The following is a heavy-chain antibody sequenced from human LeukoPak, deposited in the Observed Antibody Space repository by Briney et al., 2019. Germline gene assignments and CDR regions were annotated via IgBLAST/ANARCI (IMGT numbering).Heavy chain of an antibody. CDR3: AREGYYYDSSGYCLDY. Sequence: ASVKVSCKASGYTLTSYGISWVRQAPGQGLEWMGWSSAYNGNTNYAQKLQGRVTMTTDTSTSTAYMELRSLRSDDTAVYYCAREGYYYDSSGYCLDYWGQGTLVTVSS. CDR1: GYTLTSYG. CDR2: SSAYNGNT. D-gene: IGHD3-22*01. J-gene: IGHJ4*02. V-gene: IGHV1-18*01.